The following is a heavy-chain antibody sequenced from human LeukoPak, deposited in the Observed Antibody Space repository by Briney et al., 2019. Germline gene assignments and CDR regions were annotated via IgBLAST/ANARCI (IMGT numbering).Heavy chain of an antibody. J-gene: IGHJ4*02. CDR1: GFTFSSYA. V-gene: IGHV3-23*01. D-gene: IGHD3-22*01. CDR3: AKGGVGYYDSSGYYN. Sequence: GGSLRLSCAASGFTFSSYAMSWVRQAPGKGLEWVSAISGSGGSTYYADSVKGRFTISRDNSKNTLYLQMNSLRAEDTAVYYCAKGGVGYYDSSGYYNWGQGTLVTVSS. CDR2: ISGSGGST.